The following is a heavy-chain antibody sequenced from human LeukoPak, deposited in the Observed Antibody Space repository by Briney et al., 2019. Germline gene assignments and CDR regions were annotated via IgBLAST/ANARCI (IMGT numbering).Heavy chain of an antibody. CDR3: ARDWRAMNAFDV. D-gene: IGHD5-18*01. J-gene: IGHJ3*01. CDR2: ISYDGSNK. Sequence: GGSLRLSCATSGFTFSRYWMSWVRQAPGKGLEWVAVISYDGSNKYYADSVKGRFTISRDNSKNTLYLQMNSLRAEDTAVYYCARDWRAMNAFDVWGQGTMVTVSS. CDR1: GFTFSRYW. V-gene: IGHV3-30*03.